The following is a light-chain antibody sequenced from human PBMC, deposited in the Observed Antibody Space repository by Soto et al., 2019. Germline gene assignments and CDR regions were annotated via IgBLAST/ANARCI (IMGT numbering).Light chain of an antibody. CDR1: QSVSSSY. J-gene: IGKJ2*01. CDR3: QQYGSSPNT. Sequence: IVLTQSPGTLSLSPGERATLSCRASQSVSSSYLAWYQQKPGQAPRLLIYGASSRATGIPDRFSGSGSGTEFTLTISRLEPEDFAVYYCQQYGSSPNTFGQGTKLEIK. CDR2: GAS. V-gene: IGKV3-20*01.